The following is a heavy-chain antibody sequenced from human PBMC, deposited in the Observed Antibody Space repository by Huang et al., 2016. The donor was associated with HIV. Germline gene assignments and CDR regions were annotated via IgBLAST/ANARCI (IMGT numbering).Heavy chain of an antibody. J-gene: IGHJ4*02. D-gene: IGHD1-26*01. CDR1: GVSFSGYY. CDR2: SNESGST. Sequence: QVQLQQWGAGLLKPSETPSLTCAVYGVSFSGYYWSWIRQPPGKGLEWIGKSNESGSTTYHPALKSRVTVSVDTSKNQFSLRLSSGTAADTAVYYCARDGPERSSGNYGASDYWGQGTLVTVSS. CDR3: ARDGPERSSGNYGASDY. V-gene: IGHV4-34*01.